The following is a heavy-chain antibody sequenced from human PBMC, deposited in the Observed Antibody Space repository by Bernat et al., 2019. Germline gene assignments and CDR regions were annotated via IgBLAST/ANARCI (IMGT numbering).Heavy chain of an antibody. Sequence: QVQLVESGGGVVQPGRSLRLSCAASGFTFSSYAMHWVRQAPGKGLEWVAVISYDGSNKYYADSVKGRFTISRDNSKNTLYLQMNSLRAEDTAVYYCARDFSSSGLPDYWGQGTLVSV. V-gene: IGHV3-30-3*01. D-gene: IGHD6-19*01. J-gene: IGHJ4*02. CDR1: GFTFSSYA. CDR3: ARDFSSSGLPDY. CDR2: ISYDGSNK.